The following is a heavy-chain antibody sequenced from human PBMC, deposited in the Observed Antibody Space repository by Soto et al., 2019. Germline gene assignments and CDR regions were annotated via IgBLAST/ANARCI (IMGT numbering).Heavy chain of an antibody. D-gene: IGHD5-18*01. CDR3: ARVHADTAIDYYGMDV. CDR2: ISAYNGNT. J-gene: IGHJ6*02. CDR1: GYTFTSYG. Sequence: ASVKVSCKASGYTFTSYGISWVRQAPGQGLEWMGWISAYNGNTNYAQKLQGRVTMTTDTSTSTAYMELRSLRSDDTAVYYCARVHADTAIDYYGMDVWGQGTTVTVSS. V-gene: IGHV1-18*01.